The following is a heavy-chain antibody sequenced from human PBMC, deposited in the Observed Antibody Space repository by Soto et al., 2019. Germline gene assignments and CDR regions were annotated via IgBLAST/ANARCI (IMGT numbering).Heavy chain of an antibody. V-gene: IGHV1-18*01. Sequence: ASVKVSCKASGYNFLTYGISWLRQAPGRGLEWMGWISTDNTHRNYAQNFQERVTMTTDTSPNTAYMELRSLRSDDTAIYYCARDRPGISVIRAVKTYNYFDPWGQGTLVTAPQ. D-gene: IGHD3-10*01. CDR1: GYNFLTYG. CDR3: ARDRPGISVIRAVKTYNYFDP. J-gene: IGHJ5*02. CDR2: ISTDNTHR.